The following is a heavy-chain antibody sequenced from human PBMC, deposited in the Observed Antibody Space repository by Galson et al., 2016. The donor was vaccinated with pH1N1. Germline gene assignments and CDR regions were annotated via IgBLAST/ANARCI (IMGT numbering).Heavy chain of an antibody. V-gene: IGHV1-18*01. D-gene: IGHD7-27*01. J-gene: IGHJ4*02. CDR3: ARKGTGWPLDY. CDR1: GFTFTTYG. Sequence: SVKVSCKASGFTFTTYGFTWVRQAPGQGLEWMGWISGNNGDSHYAQKVKGRVTVTIDTSTSTAYLAVRGLTSDDPAVYYCARKGTGWPLDYWGQGTLVTVSS. CDR2: ISGNNGDS.